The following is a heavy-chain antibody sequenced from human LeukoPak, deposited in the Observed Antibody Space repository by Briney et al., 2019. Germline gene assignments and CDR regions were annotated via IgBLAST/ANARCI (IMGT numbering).Heavy chain of an antibody. J-gene: IGHJ4*02. Sequence: PGGSLRLSCAASGFTLSNYGMHWVRQAPGKGLQWVTFIRYDGSDKYYADSVKGRFTISRDNSKNTLYLQMNSLRAEDTAVYYCAKGLHRYYFDYWGQGTLVTVSS. CDR1: GFTLSNYG. V-gene: IGHV3-30*02. CDR3: AKGLHRYYFDY. CDR2: IRYDGSDK. D-gene: IGHD4-11*01.